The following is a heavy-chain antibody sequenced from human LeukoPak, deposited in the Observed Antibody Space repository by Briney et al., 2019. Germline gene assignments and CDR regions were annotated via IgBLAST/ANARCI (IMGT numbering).Heavy chain of an antibody. Sequence: PGGSLRLSCAASGFTFSSYSMNWVRQAPGKGLEWVSYISSSSSTIYYADSVKGRFTISRDNAMNSLYLQMNSLRAEDTAVYYCARALNYYYYYMDVWGKGTTVTVSS. J-gene: IGHJ6*03. V-gene: IGHV3-48*04. CDR3: ARALNYYYYYMDV. CDR2: ISSSSSTI. CDR1: GFTFSSYS.